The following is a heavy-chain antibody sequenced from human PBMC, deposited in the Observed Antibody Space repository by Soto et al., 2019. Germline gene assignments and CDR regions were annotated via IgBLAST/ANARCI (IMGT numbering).Heavy chain of an antibody. V-gene: IGHV5-51*01. Sequence: GESLKISCQTSGYRFSSYWIAWVRQMPGKGLEWMGIIYPNDSRVKYNPSVQGQVTMSVDRSISTAYLQWSSLKASDTAMYYCARLLVQGYSGSYHYFDYWGQGTLVTVSS. J-gene: IGHJ4*02. CDR2: IYPNDSRV. D-gene: IGHD1-26*01. CDR1: GYRFSSYW. CDR3: ARLLVQGYSGSYHYFDY.